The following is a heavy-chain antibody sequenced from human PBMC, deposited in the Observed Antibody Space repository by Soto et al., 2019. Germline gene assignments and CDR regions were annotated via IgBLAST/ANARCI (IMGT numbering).Heavy chain of an antibody. D-gene: IGHD5-18*01. CDR3: ATPNTAMATETFDY. CDR2: IIPIFGTA. V-gene: IGHV1-69*13. Sequence: SVKVSCKASGGTFSSYAISWVRQAPGQGLEWMGGIIPIFGTANYAQKFQGRVTITADESTSTAYMELSSLRSEDTAVYYCATPNTAMATETFDYWGQGTLVTVAS. J-gene: IGHJ4*02. CDR1: GGTFSSYA.